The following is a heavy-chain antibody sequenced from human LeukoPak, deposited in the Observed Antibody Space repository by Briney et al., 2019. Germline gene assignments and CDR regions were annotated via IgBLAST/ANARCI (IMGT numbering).Heavy chain of an antibody. CDR3: AKSRYTRGWFNY. D-gene: IGHD6-19*01. J-gene: IGHJ4*02. V-gene: IGHV3-23*01. CDR1: GFSFSTYA. Sequence: GGSLRLSCAASGFSFSTYAINWVRHAPGKGLEWVSIIGASGGSTDYADSVKGRFTISRDNSNNTLYLQMNSLRAEDTAVYYCAKSRYTRGWFNYWGQGTLVTVSS. CDR2: IGASGGST.